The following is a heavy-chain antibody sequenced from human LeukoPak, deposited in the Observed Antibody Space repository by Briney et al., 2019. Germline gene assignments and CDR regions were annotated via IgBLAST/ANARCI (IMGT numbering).Heavy chain of an antibody. D-gene: IGHD3-9*01. J-gene: IGHJ4*02. Sequence: GGSLRLSCAASGFPFSSHGMSWVRQAPGKGLEWVSSISSSSSYIYYADSVKGRFTISRDNAKNSLYLQMNSLRAEDTAVYYCARDGGDFENWLLPTSDFDYWGQGTLVTVSS. V-gene: IGHV3-21*01. CDR2: ISSSSSYI. CDR3: ARDGGDFENWLLPTSDFDY. CDR1: GFPFSSHG.